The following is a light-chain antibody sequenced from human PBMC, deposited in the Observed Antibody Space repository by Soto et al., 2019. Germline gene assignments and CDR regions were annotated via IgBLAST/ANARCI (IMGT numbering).Light chain of an antibody. V-gene: IGKV1-9*01. CDR2: AAS. Sequence: DIQLTQSPSFLSASVGDRVTITCRARQGIDTYLAWYQQKPGKAPKLLIYAASFLQSGVPSRFSGSGSGTEFTLAISSLQPEVFAAYYCQQLNTYPLIFGRATRLEI. J-gene: IGKJ5*01. CDR1: QGIDTY. CDR3: QQLNTYPLI.